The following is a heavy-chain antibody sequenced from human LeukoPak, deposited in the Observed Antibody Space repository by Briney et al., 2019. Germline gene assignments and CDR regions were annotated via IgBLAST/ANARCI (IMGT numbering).Heavy chain of an antibody. V-gene: IGHV3-30*09. CDR1: GFTFSSYA. CDR2: ISYDGSNK. J-gene: IGHJ6*02. Sequence: PGGSLRLPCAASGFTFSSYAMHWVRQAPGKGLEWVAVISYDGSNKYYADSVKGRFAISRDNSKNTLYLQMNSLRAEDTAVYYCAREVRSSGFSYPGMDVWGQGTTVTVSS. D-gene: IGHD3-22*01. CDR3: AREVRSSGFSYPGMDV.